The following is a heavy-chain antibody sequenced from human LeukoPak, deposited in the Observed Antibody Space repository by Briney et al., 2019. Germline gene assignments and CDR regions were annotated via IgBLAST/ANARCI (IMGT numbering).Heavy chain of an antibody. Sequence: PGGSLRLSCAASGFTFSNYNINWVRQAPGKGLEWVASISRSDTYTYYADSVKGRFTISRDNAKNSLYLQMNSLRAEDTAIYYCARDLLGYCTHGICYDKPNWFDPWGQGTLVTVSS. J-gene: IGHJ5*02. CDR1: GFTFSNYN. CDR3: ARDLLGYCTHGICYDKPNWFDP. CDR2: ISRSDTYT. V-gene: IGHV3-21*06. D-gene: IGHD2-8*01.